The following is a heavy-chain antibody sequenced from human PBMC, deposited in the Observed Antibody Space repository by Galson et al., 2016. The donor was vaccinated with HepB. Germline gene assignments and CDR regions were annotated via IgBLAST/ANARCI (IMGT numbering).Heavy chain of an antibody. D-gene: IGHD3-9*01. Sequence: SLRLSCAMSGLTFSKYAMQWVRQAPGKGLEWVAVISDYGTNINYADSVKGRFTISRDNSDETLFLQMHSLRAEDTAVYYCARDYSSVYDILTDYGMDVWGQGTTVTVSS. CDR2: ISDYGTNI. V-gene: IGHV3-30-3*01. CDR3: ARDYSSVYDILTDYGMDV. J-gene: IGHJ6*02. CDR1: GLTFSKYA.